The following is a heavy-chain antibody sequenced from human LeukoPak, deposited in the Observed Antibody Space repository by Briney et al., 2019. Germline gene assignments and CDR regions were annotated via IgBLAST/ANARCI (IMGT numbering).Heavy chain of an antibody. CDR2: ISYDGSNK. D-gene: IGHD3-10*01. CDR1: GFTFSSYG. Sequence: GRSLRLSCAASGFTFSSYGMHWVRQAPGKGLEWVAVISYDGSNKYYADSVKGRFTISRDNSKNTLYLQMNSLRAEDTAVYYCAKDPHYYGSGSYPYYFDYWGQGTLVTVSS. V-gene: IGHV3-30*18. CDR3: AKDPHYYGSGSYPYYFDY. J-gene: IGHJ4*02.